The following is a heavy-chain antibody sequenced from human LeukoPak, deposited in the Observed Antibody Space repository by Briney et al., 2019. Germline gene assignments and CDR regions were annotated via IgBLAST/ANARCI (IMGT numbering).Heavy chain of an antibody. D-gene: IGHD6-19*01. Sequence: PGGSLRLSCAASRFTLSNYWMSWVRQAPGKGLEWVANIKEDARAYSYVDSVKGRFTISRDNAKNSLYLQMNSLRAEDTAVYYCARWRKDSSGWSMDYWGQGTLVTVSS. V-gene: IGHV3-7*01. CDR1: RFTLSNYW. CDR2: IKEDARAY. CDR3: ARWRKDSSGWSMDY. J-gene: IGHJ4*02.